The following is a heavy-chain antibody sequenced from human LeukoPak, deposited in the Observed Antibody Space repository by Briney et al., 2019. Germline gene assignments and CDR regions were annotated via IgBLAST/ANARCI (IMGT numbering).Heavy chain of an antibody. Sequence: GGSLRLSCAASGFDLTTYAMTWVRQALAKGLEWVLSIRIGGGGTYYADSVKGRFTISRDNSENTLHLQMNNLRVEDTARYFCARCMVLSQGWCNWFDPWGQGTLVTVSS. D-gene: IGHD6-13*01. J-gene: IGHJ5*02. CDR1: GFDLTTYA. V-gene: IGHV3-23*01. CDR3: ARCMVLSQGWCNWFDP. CDR2: IRIGGGGT.